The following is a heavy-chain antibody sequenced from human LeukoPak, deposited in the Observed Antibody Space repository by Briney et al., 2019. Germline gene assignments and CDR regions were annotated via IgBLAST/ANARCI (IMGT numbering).Heavy chain of an antibody. CDR3: ASRYCTSTNCYAFDI. Sequence: GGSLRLSCAASGFTFSSYSMNWVRQAPGKGLEWVSYISSSSSTIYYADSVKGRFTISRDNAKNSLYLQMNSLRDEDTAVYYCASRYCTSTNCYAFDIWGQGTVVTVSS. CDR1: GFTFSSYS. D-gene: IGHD2-2*01. V-gene: IGHV3-48*02. CDR2: ISSSSSTI. J-gene: IGHJ3*02.